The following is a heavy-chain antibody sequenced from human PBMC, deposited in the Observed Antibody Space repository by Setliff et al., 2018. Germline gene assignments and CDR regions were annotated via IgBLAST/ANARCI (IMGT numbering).Heavy chain of an antibody. Sequence: PSETLSLTCSVSGASISTTYYYWDWIRQSPEKGLEWIGTIYQNGITYYSPSHKSRAIMSIDKSKNQFSLNLSSVTAADTAVYYCAGGQPLVRKYYYYMDVWGKGTTVTVSS. V-gene: IGHV4-39*07. CDR2: IYQNGIT. D-gene: IGHD3-10*01. J-gene: IGHJ6*03. CDR1: GASISTTYYY. CDR3: AGGQPLVRKYYYYMDV.